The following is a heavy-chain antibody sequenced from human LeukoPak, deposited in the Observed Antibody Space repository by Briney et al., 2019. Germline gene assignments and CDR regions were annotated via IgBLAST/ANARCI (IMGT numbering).Heavy chain of an antibody. V-gene: IGHV3-21*01. CDR3: ARRYGGYGRYFDH. D-gene: IGHD4-17*01. CDR1: GFTFSSYG. Sequence: GGSLRLSCGASGFTFSSYGMNWVRQAPGKGLEWVSSITGSSTYIFYADSVKGRFTISRDNAKNSLYLQMNSLRVEDTAVYYCARRYGGYGRYFDHWGQGALVTVSS. J-gene: IGHJ4*02. CDR2: ITGSSTYI.